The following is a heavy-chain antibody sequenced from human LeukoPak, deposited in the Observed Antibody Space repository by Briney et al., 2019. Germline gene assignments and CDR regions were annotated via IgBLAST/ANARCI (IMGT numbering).Heavy chain of an antibody. CDR1: GYTFTSYG. J-gene: IGHJ4*02. Sequence: ASVKVSCKASGYTFTSYGITWVRQAPGQGLEWMGWINANNGNTNYAQNLQGRVTMTRDTSTSTAYMELRSLRSDDTAVYYCARDLYCSSTSCSGNFDYWGQGTLVTVSS. CDR2: INANNGNT. D-gene: IGHD2-2*01. V-gene: IGHV1-18*01. CDR3: ARDLYCSSTSCSGNFDY.